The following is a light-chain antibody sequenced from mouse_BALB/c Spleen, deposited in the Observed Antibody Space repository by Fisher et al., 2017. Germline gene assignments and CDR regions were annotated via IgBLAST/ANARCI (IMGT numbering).Light chain of an antibody. CDR2: STS. CDR3: QQWSSNPFT. CDR1: SSVSSSY. V-gene: IGKV4-79*01. J-gene: IGKJ4*01. Sequence: IVLTQTPAIMSASPGEKVTMTCSASSSVSSSYLYWYQQKSGSSPKLWIYSTSNLASGVPARFSGSGSGTSYSLTISSMEAEDAATYYCQQWSSNPFTFGSGTKLEIK.